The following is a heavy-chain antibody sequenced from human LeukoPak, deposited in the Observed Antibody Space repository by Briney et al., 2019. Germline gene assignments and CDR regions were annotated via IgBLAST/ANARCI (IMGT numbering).Heavy chain of an antibody. V-gene: IGHV3-48*03. J-gene: IGHJ4*02. CDR1: GFIFSSYE. D-gene: IGHD5-12*01. CDR3: ARDRLSSGFSGPGDF. Sequence: GGSLRLSCAASGFIFSSYEMNWVRQAPGKGLEWVSYISSSGSTIYYADSVKGRFTISRDNAKNSLYLQMNSLRAEDTAVYYCARDRLSSGFSGPGDFWGQGTLVTVSS. CDR2: ISSSGSTI.